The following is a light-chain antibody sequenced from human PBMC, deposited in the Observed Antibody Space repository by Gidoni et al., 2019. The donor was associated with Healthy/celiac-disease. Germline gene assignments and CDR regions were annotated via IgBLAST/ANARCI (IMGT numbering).Light chain of an antibody. Sequence: EFVLTQSPGTLSLSPGERATLSCRASQSVSSSYLDWYQQKPGQAPRLLIYGSSSRVTGIPDKFSVSGSETDFTLTISRLEPEDFAVYYCQQYGSSPPVTFGGGTKVEIK. V-gene: IGKV3-20*01. CDR2: GSS. CDR3: QQYGSSPPVT. J-gene: IGKJ4*01. CDR1: QSVSSSY.